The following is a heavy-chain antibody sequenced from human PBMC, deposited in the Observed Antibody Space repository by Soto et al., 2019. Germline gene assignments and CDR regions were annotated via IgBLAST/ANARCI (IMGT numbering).Heavy chain of an antibody. CDR3: ARDGGRHSGGSDY. CDR2: VIPIYGTA. CDR1: GGTFSSYS. Sequence: QVQLVQSGAEVKKPGSSVKVSCKASGGTFSSYSINWVRQAPGQGLEWMGEVIPIYGTANYAQKFQGRVTITADESTSTAYMELSSLRSEDTAAYSCARDGGRHSGGSDYWGQGTLVTVSS. D-gene: IGHD1-26*01. J-gene: IGHJ4*02. V-gene: IGHV1-69*01.